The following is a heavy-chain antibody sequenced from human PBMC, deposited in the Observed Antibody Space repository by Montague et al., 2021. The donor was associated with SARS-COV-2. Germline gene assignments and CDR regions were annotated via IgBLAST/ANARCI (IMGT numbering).Heavy chain of an antibody. D-gene: IGHD1-26*01. V-gene: IGHV3-30-3*01. J-gene: IGHJ3*02. CDR3: ARDPDSGSYSSDAFDI. Sequence: SLRLSCAASGFTFRSYAMHWVRQAPGKGLEWVAVISYDGSNKYYADSVKGRFTISRDNSKNTLYLQMNSLRDEDTAVYYCARDPDSGSYSSDAFDIWGQGTMVTVSS. CDR1: GFTFRSYA. CDR2: ISYDGSNK.